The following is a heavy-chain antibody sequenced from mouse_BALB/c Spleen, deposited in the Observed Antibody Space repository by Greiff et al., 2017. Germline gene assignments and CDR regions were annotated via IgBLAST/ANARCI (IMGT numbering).Heavy chain of an antibody. Sequence: VQLKESGPELVKPGASVKISCKASGYTFTDYNMHWVKQSHGKSLEWIGYIYPYNGGTGYNQKFKSKATLTVDNSSSTAYMELRSLTSEDSAVYYCARGGYYYYDGSYAMDYWGQGTSVTVSS. CDR3: ARGGYYYYDGSYAMDY. CDR1: GYTFTDYN. D-gene: IGHD2-4*01. V-gene: IGHV1S29*02. CDR2: IYPYNGGT. J-gene: IGHJ4*01.